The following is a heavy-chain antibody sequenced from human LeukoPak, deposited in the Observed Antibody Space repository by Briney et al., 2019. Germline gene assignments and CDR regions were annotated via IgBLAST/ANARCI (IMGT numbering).Heavy chain of an antibody. CDR1: GGTFSSYA. CDR2: IIPIFGTA. D-gene: IGHD3-22*01. J-gene: IGHJ4*02. CDR3: ARDQRPYYYDSSGYYTLDY. Sequence: SVKVSCKASGGTFSSYAISWVRQAPGQGREWMGGIIPIFGTANYAQKFQGRVTITADESTSTAYMELSSLRSEDTAVYYCARDQRPYYYDSSGYYTLDYWGQGTLVTVSS. V-gene: IGHV1-69*01.